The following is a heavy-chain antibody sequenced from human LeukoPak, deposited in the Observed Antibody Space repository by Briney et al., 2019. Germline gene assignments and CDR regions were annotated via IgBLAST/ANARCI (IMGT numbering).Heavy chain of an antibody. CDR3: ARDLFYYGSGSKPPYYYYYGMDV. CDR1: GFTFSSYA. Sequence: GGSLRLSCAASGFTFSSYAMNWVRQAPGKGLEWVSSISSSSSYIYYADSVKGRFTISRDNAKNSLYLQMNSLRAEDTAVYYCARDLFYYGSGSKPPYYYYYGMDVWGQGTTVTVSS. J-gene: IGHJ6*02. CDR2: ISSSSSYI. V-gene: IGHV3-21*01. D-gene: IGHD3-10*01.